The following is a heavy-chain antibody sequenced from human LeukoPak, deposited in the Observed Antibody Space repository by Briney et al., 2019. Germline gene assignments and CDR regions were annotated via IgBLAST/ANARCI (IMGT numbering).Heavy chain of an antibody. CDR3: AKVGEPYGSGSYYVDY. V-gene: IGHV3-23*01. J-gene: IGHJ4*02. Sequence: GGSLRLSCTASGFTFSSYAMSWVRQAPGKGLEWVSAISARGGSTYYADSVKGRFTISRDNSKNTLYLQMNSLRAEDTAVYYCAKVGEPYGSGSYYVDYWGQGTLVTVSS. CDR2: ISARGGST. CDR1: GFTFSSYA. D-gene: IGHD3-10*01.